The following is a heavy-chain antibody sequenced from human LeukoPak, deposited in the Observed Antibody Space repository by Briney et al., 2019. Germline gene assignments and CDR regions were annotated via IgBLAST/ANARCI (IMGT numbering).Heavy chain of an antibody. CDR2: INPNSGGT. V-gene: IGHV1-2*02. CDR1: GYTFTGYY. J-gene: IGHJ4*02. Sequence: ASVKVSCKASGYTFTGYYMHWVRQAPGQGLEWMGWINPNSGGTNYAQKFQGRVTMTRDTSISTAYMELSRLRSDDTAVYYCATLPGYCSSTSCYAKGGFDYWGQGTLVTVSS. D-gene: IGHD2-2*03. CDR3: ATLPGYCSSTSCYAKGGFDY.